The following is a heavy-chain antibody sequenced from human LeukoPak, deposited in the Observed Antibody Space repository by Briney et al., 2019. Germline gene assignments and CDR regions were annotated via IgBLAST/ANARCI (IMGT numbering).Heavy chain of an antibody. CDR2: IYYSGST. D-gene: IGHD4-23*01. J-gene: IGHJ5*02. Sequence: SETLSLTCTVSGGSLSSGDYYWSWIRQPPGTGLEWIGYIYYSGSTYYNPSLKSRVTISVDTSKNQFSLKLSSVTAADTAVYYCARTNYGGNSGYRSNWFDPWGQGTLVTVSS. CDR1: GGSLSSGDYY. CDR3: ARTNYGGNSGYRSNWFDP. V-gene: IGHV4-30-4*01.